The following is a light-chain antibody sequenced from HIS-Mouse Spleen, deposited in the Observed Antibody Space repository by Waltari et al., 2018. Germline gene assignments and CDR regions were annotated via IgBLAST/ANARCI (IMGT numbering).Light chain of an antibody. V-gene: IGLV2-23*01. J-gene: IGLJ3*02. Sequence: QSALTQPASVSGSPGQSITISCTGTSSDVGSYNLVSWYQQHPGKAPKLMIYAGSKRPSGVSNRVSGSKAGNTAALTISVLQAEDEADYYGCSYAGSSTWVFGGGTKLTVL. CDR2: AGS. CDR3: CSYAGSSTWV. CDR1: SSDVGSYNL.